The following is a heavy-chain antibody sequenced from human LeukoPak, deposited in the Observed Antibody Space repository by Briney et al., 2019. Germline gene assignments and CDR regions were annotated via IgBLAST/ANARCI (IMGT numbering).Heavy chain of an antibody. CDR2: ISSSSSYI. D-gene: IGHD3-9*01. Sequence: PGRSLRLSCAASGFTFSSYSMNWVRQAPGKGLEWVSSISSSSSYIYYADSVKGRFTISRDNAKNSLYLQMNSLRAEDTAVYYCARPYYDILTGTAEYFDPWGRGTLVTVSS. V-gene: IGHV3-21*01. CDR3: ARPYYDILTGTAEYFDP. J-gene: IGHJ2*01. CDR1: GFTFSSYS.